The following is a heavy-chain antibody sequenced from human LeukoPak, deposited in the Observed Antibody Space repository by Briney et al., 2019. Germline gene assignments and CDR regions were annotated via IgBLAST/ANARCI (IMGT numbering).Heavy chain of an antibody. V-gene: IGHV3-20*04. Sequence: GGSMSLSCAASGFTFDDYGMSWVRQAPGKGLEWVSGLNWKGGRTGYADSVRGRFTISRDNAKNSLFLQMNSLRAEDTALYYCARTAGDGDYVGYMDVWGKGTTVSVS. CDR2: LNWKGGRT. D-gene: IGHD4-17*01. J-gene: IGHJ6*03. CDR3: ARTAGDGDYVGYMDV. CDR1: GFTFDDYG.